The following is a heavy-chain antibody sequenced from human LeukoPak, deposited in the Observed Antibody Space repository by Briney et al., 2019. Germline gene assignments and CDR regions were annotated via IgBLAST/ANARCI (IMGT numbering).Heavy chain of an antibody. J-gene: IGHJ4*02. CDR3: ARDPRNSGDFDY. Sequence: ASVKVSCKVSGYTLTELSMHWVRQAPGQGLEWMGVINPRSGSRSYAQKFQGRVIMTRDTSTSTVYMELSSLRSEDTAVYYCARDPRNSGDFDYWGQGTLVTVSS. CDR2: INPRSGSR. CDR1: GYTLTELS. D-gene: IGHD2-15*01. V-gene: IGHV1-46*01.